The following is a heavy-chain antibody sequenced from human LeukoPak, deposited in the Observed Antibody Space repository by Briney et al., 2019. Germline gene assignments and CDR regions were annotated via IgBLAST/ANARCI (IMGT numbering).Heavy chain of an antibody. D-gene: IGHD5-12*01. J-gene: IGHJ4*02. CDR3: ARLPDVDIVATIDY. Sequence: ASVKVSCKASGYTFTGYYMHWVRQAPGQGLERMGWINPNSGGTNYAQKFQGRVTMTRDTSISTAYMELSRLRSDDTAVYYCARLPDVDIVATIDYWGQGTLVTVSS. CDR1: GYTFTGYY. CDR2: INPNSGGT. V-gene: IGHV1-2*02.